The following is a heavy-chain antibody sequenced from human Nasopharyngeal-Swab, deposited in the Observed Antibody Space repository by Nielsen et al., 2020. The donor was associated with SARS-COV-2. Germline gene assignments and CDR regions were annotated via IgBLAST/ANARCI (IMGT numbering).Heavy chain of an antibody. CDR3: ASDPRGGYYYYYGMDV. CDR2: IWYDGSNK. CDR1: GFTFSSYG. V-gene: IGHV3-33*01. D-gene: IGHD3-10*01. J-gene: IGHJ6*02. Sequence: GGSLRLSCAASGFTFSSYGMHWVRQAPGKGLEWVAVIWYDGSNKYYADSVKGRFTISRDNSKNTLYLQMNSLRAEDTAVYYCASDPRGGYYYYYGMDVWGQGTTVTVSS.